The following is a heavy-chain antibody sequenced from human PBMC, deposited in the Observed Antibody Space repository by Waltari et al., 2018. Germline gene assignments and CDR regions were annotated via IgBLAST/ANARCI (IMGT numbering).Heavy chain of an antibody. D-gene: IGHD1-20*01. J-gene: IGHJ1*01. Sequence: EVQLLESGGGLVRPGGSLRLSCQASGFTSVPHAINWVRQAPGKGLEWVSSISVSDATYYADSVKGRFTISRDYSDNTVYLQMDSLRADDTAVYFCAKPFYNWDDPLHSWGQGTPVTVSS. V-gene: IGHV3-23*01. CDR3: AKPFYNWDDPLHS. CDR1: GFTSVPHA. CDR2: ISVSDAT.